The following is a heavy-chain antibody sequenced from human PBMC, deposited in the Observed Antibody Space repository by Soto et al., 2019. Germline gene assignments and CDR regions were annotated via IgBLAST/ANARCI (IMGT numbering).Heavy chain of an antibody. CDR2: IHGGTGNT. V-gene: IGHV1-3*01. D-gene: IGHD6-19*01. CDR1: GYPFINFA. CDR3: ARGPPTGSSGWFYFDS. J-gene: IGHJ4*02. Sequence: QVQLVQSGAEVKQPGASVKVSCKASGYPFINFAIHWVRQAPGQRLEWMGWIHGGTGNTKYSEKFQDRVTITRDTSASIVYMELSRLRSDDTAVYYCARGPPTGSSGWFYFDSWGQGPLVTVSS.